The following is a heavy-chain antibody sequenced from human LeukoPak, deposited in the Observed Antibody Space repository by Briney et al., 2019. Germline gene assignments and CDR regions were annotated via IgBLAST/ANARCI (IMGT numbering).Heavy chain of an antibody. V-gene: IGHV4-59*08. CDR1: GGSISSYY. CDR3: AKSKGIAVAAEGLDY. J-gene: IGHJ4*02. Sequence: SETLSLTCAVSGGSISSYYWSWIRQPPGKGLEWIGYIYYSGSTNYNPSLKSRVTISVDTSKNQFSLKLSSVTAADTALYYCAKSKGIAVAAEGLDYWGQGTLVTVSS. D-gene: IGHD6-19*01. CDR2: IYYSGST.